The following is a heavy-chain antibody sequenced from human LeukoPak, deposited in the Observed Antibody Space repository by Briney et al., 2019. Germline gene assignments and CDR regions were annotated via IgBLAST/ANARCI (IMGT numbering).Heavy chain of an antibody. D-gene: IGHD5-18*01. CDR2: MNPNSGNT. CDR3: ARTGAMDPHFDY. V-gene: IGHV1-8*03. Sequence: ASVKVSCKASGYTFTSYDINWVRQATGQGREWMGWMNPNSGNTGYAQKFQGRVTITRNTSISTAYTELSSLRSEDTAVYYCARTGAMDPHFDYWGQGTLVTVSS. J-gene: IGHJ4*02. CDR1: GYTFTSYD.